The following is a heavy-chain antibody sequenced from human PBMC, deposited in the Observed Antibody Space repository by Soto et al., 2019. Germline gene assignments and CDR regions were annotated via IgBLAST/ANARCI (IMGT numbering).Heavy chain of an antibody. CDR1: GGSISSGDYY. CDR2: IYYSGST. D-gene: IGHD6-19*01. CDR3: ARVMVAVAGTEDYFDY. Sequence: TSETLSLTCTVSGGSISSGDYYWSWIRQPPGKGLEWIGYIYYSGSTYYNPSLKSRVTISVDTSKNQFSLKLSSVTAADTAVYYCARVMVAVAGTEDYFDYWGQGTLVTVSS. J-gene: IGHJ4*02. V-gene: IGHV4-30-4*01.